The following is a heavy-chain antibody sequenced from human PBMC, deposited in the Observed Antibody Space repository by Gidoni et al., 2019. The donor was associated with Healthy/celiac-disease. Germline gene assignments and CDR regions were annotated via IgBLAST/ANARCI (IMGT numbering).Heavy chain of an antibody. CDR3: TTDKIYGDPDY. CDR2: IKSKTDGGTT. D-gene: IGHD3-10*01. V-gene: IGHV3-15*01. J-gene: IGHJ4*02. Sequence: EVQLVESGGGLVKPGGSLRLSCAASGFTSSNAWMSWVRQAPGKGLEWVGRIKSKTDGGTTDYAAPVKGRFTISRDDSKNTLYLQMNSLKTEDTAVYYCTTDKIYGDPDYWGQGTLVTVSS. CDR1: GFTSSNAW.